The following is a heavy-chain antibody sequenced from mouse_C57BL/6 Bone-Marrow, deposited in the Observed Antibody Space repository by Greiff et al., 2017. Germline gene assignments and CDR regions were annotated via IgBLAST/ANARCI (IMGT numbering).Heavy chain of an antibody. V-gene: IGHV1-81*01. Sequence: VQLQQSGAELARPGASVKLSCKASGYTFTSYGISWVKQRTGQGLEWIGEIYPRSGNTYYNEKFKGKATLTADKSSSTAYMELRSLTSEDSAVYFCARYDGYYVPYSYAMDYWGQGTSVTVSS. CDR2: IYPRSGNT. CDR3: ARYDGYYVPYSYAMDY. D-gene: IGHD2-3*01. J-gene: IGHJ4*01. CDR1: GYTFTSYG.